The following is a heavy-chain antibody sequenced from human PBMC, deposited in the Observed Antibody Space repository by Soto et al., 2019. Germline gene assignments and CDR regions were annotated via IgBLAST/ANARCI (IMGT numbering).Heavy chain of an antibody. CDR1: GGSFSGYY. J-gene: IGHJ6*02. D-gene: IGHD5-18*01. CDR2: INHSGST. V-gene: IGHV4-34*01. Sequence: PSETLSLTCAVYGGSFSGYYWSWIRQPPGKGLEWIGEINHSGSTNYNPSLKSRVTISVDTSKNQFSLKLSSVTAADTAVYYCARAPAMVSTQGEYGMDVWGQGTTVTVSS. CDR3: ARAPAMVSTQGEYGMDV.